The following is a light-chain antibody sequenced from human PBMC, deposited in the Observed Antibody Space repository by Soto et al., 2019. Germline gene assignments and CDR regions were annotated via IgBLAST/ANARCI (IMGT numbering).Light chain of an antibody. CDR1: QGISSY. J-gene: IGKJ1*01. CDR3: QKYYSAPET. Sequence: DIQMTQSPSSLSASVGDRVTIPCRASQGISSYLAWYQQKPGKVPKVLIYAASTLQSGVPPLFSGSGSGTEFTLTISSLQPEEVATYDCQKYYSAPETFGQGTKVEIK. V-gene: IGKV1-27*01. CDR2: AAS.